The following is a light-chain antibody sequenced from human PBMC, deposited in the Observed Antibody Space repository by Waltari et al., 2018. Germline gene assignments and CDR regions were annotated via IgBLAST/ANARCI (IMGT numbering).Light chain of an antibody. CDR3: QQYNIYPLT. CDR1: QSINAY. CDR2: KSS. V-gene: IGKV1-5*03. Sequence: DIQMIQSPSTLSASVGDRVTITCRASQSINAYLALYQKKPGKAPKLLLYKSSTVESGVPSMFSGSGSGTEFTLTISGLQPDDFATYYCQQYNIYPLTFGGGTKVEIK. J-gene: IGKJ4*01.